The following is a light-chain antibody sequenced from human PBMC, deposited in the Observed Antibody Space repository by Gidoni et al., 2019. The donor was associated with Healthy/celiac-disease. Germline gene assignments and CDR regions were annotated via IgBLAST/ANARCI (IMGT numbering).Light chain of an antibody. CDR1: QSVSSY. J-gene: IGKJ1*01. CDR3: QTART. V-gene: IGKV3-11*01. CDR2: DAS. Sequence: EIVLTQSPATLSLSPGERVTLSCRASQSVSSYLAWYQQKPGQAPRLLIYDASNRATGIPARFSGSVSGTDFTLTISNLEPEDFAVYYCQTARTFGQGTKVNI.